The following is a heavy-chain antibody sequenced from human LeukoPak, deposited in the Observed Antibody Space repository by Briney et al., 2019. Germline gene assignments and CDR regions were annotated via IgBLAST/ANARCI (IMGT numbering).Heavy chain of an antibody. J-gene: IGHJ4*02. D-gene: IGHD3-16*01. CDR1: GFTFSGHN. CDR3: ARAMSTFGGVRNYFDS. CDR2: VSISSGTI. V-gene: IGHV3-48*04. Sequence: PGGSLRLSCAASGFTFSGHNMNWVRQAPGEGLEWISFVSISSGTIYYADSVKGRFRISRDNAKSSLDLEMNSLRAEDTAVYYCARAMSTFGGVRNYFDSWGQGTLVTVSS.